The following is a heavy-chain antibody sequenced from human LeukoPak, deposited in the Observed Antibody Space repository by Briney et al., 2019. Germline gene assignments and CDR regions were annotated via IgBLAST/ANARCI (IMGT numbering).Heavy chain of an antibody. CDR1: GGTFSSYG. CDR2: IIPIFGTA. J-gene: IGHJ3*02. V-gene: IGHV1-69*13. Sequence: SVKVSCKASGGTFSSYGISWVRQAPGQGLEWMGGIIPIFGTANYAQKFQGRVTITADESTSTAYMELSSLRSEDTAVYYCARDRTIDAFDIWGQGTMLTVSS. CDR3: ARDRTIDAFDI.